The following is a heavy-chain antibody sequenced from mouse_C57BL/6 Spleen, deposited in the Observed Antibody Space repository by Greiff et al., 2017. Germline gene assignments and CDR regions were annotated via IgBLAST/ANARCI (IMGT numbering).Heavy chain of an antibody. Sequence: AQLQQSGSELRSPGSSVKLSCKDFDSEVFPIAYMSWVRQKPGHGFEWIGGILPSIGRTIYGEKFEDKATLDADTLSNTAYLELNSLTSEDSAIYYCARRGIYDDYWWFAYWGQGTLVTVSA. CDR3: ARRGIYDDYWWFAY. J-gene: IGHJ3*01. D-gene: IGHD2-13*01. CDR2: ILPSIGRT. CDR1: DSEVFPIAY. V-gene: IGHV15-2*01.